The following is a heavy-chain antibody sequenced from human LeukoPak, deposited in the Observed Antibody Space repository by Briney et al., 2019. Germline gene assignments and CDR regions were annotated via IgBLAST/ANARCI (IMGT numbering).Heavy chain of an antibody. J-gene: IGHJ6*03. CDR1: GYTFTSYG. CDR2: ISAYNGNT. Sequence: ASVKVSCKASGYTFTSYGISWVRQAPGQGLEWMGWISAYNGNTNYAQKLQGRVTMTTDTSTSTAYMELRSLRSDDTAVYYCARDTISSNYDFWSGYYAAWGYYYYYMDVWGKGTTVTVSS. D-gene: IGHD3-3*01. V-gene: IGHV1-18*01. CDR3: ARDTISSNYDFWSGYYAAWGYYYYYMDV.